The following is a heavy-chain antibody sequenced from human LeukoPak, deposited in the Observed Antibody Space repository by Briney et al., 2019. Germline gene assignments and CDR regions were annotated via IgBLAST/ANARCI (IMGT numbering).Heavy chain of an antibody. J-gene: IGHJ2*01. CDR3: ARDYGMATIISSRYFDL. CDR2: IIPILGIA. D-gene: IGHD5-24*01. CDR1: GGTFSSYA. Sequence: SAKVSCKASGGTFSSYAISWVRQAPGQGLEWMGRIIPILGIANYAQKFQGRVTITADKSTSTAYMELSSLRSEDTAVYYCARDYGMATIISSRYFDLWGRGTLVTVSS. V-gene: IGHV1-69*04.